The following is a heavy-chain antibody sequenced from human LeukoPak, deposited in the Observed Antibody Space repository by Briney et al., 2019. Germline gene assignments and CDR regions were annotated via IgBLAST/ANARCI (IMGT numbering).Heavy chain of an antibody. CDR1: GFTFSSYS. Sequence: GGSLRLSCAASGFTFSSYSMNWVRQAPGKGLEWVSSISSSSSYIYYADSVKGRFTISRDNAKNSLYLQMNSLRAGDTAVYYCARGLELRYYFDYWGQGTLVTVSS. V-gene: IGHV3-21*01. J-gene: IGHJ4*02. D-gene: IGHD1-7*01. CDR3: ARGLELRYYFDY. CDR2: ISSSSSYI.